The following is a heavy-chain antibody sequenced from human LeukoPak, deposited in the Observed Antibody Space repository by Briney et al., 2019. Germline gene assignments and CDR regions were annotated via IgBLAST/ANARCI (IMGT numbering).Heavy chain of an antibody. CDR2: IYYNGST. V-gene: IGHV4-30-4*08. CDR3: ARRRGLTYWGSYRYNNLFYFDY. J-gene: IGHJ4*02. Sequence: SETLSLTCTVSGGSISSSSYYWGWIRQPPGKGLEWIGYIYYNGSTYYNPSLKSRVTISVDTSKNQFSLKLSSVTAADTAVYYCARRRGLTYWGSYRYNNLFYFDYWGQGTLVTVSS. D-gene: IGHD3-16*02. CDR1: GGSISSSSYY.